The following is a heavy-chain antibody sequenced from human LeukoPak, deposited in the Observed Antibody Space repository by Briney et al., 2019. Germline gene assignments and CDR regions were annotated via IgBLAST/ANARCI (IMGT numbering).Heavy chain of an antibody. CDR1: GFTFGIYG. V-gene: IGHV3-30*03. Sequence: GGSLRLSCAASGFTFGIYGMHWVRQAPGKGLEWVTVISYDGSDKYYADSVKGRFTISRDNSKNTLYLQMNSLRAEDTAVYYCARVDSSSWYPGFDYWGQGTLVTVSS. D-gene: IGHD6-13*01. CDR2: ISYDGSDK. J-gene: IGHJ4*02. CDR3: ARVDSSSWYPGFDY.